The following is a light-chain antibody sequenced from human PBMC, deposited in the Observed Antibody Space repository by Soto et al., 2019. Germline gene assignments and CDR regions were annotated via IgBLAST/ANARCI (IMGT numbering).Light chain of an antibody. Sequence: SYELTQPPSVSVSPGQTASITCSGDKLGSKFACWYRQKPRQSPVLIIYQDNKRPSGIPERFSGSNSGNTATLTIRGTQALDEGDYYCQAWDRTTVVFGGGTKLTVL. V-gene: IGLV3-1*01. CDR2: QDN. CDR3: QAWDRTTVV. J-gene: IGLJ3*02. CDR1: KLGSKF.